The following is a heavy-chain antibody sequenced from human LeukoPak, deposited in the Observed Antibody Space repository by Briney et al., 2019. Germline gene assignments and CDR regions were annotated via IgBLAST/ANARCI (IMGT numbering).Heavy chain of an antibody. V-gene: IGHV4-4*02. J-gene: IGHJ4*03. Sequence: SETLSLSCAVSGVSISSSKIWSWVRQPRGRGLELIGQISLRGNNSYNASLKRPVTISIDKSRNQFSLTLNCATDADTAFYYCARQGGSCFDFWGQGALVTVSS. CDR2: ISLRGNN. CDR1: GVSISSSKI. D-gene: IGHD3-16*01. CDR3: ARQGGSCFDF.